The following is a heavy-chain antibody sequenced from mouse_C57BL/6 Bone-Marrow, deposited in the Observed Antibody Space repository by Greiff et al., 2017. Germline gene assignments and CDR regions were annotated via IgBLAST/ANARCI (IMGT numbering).Heavy chain of an antibody. CDR2: IHPNSGST. J-gene: IGHJ4*01. D-gene: IGHD6-5*01. CDR1: GYTFTSSW. Sequence: VQLQQPGAELVKPGASVKLSCKASGYTFTSSWMHWVKQRPGQGLEWIGMIHPNSGSTNYNEKFKSKATLTVDKSSSTAYMQLSSLTSENSAVDYCARPYWGAMDYWGQGTSVTVSS. CDR3: ARPYWGAMDY. V-gene: IGHV1-64*01.